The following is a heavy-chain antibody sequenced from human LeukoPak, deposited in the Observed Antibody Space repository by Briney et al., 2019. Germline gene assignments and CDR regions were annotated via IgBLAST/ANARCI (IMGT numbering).Heavy chain of an antibody. J-gene: IGHJ4*03. D-gene: IGHD1-1*01. CDR1: GGSFSAYY. CDR2: INHRGDT. V-gene: IGHV4-34*01. CDR3: ARGPTISETGSFDY. Sequence: SETLSLTCAVYGGSFSAYYWSWIRQSPGKGLEWIAEINHRGDTNYNPSVKSRVSISVNTSKNQFSLKVTSLTAADTAVYYCARGPTISETGSFDYWGQGNLVTVSS.